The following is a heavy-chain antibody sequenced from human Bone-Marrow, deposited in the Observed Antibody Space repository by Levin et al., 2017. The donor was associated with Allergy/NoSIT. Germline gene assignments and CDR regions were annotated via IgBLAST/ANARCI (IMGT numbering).Heavy chain of an antibody. J-gene: IGHJ4*02. D-gene: IGHD3-9*01. CDR3: RTDFYSDNTGYYPVFDH. V-gene: IGHV3-15*05. CDR1: GITFRNAW. Sequence: GESLKISCAASGITFRNAWMSWVRQAPGKGLEWVGRIKSNPDGGATDYAPAVQGRFTISRDDSKSSMFLQMKTLKTEDTAVYYCRTDFYSDNTGYYPVFDHWGQGTVVSVSS. CDR2: IKSNPDGGAT.